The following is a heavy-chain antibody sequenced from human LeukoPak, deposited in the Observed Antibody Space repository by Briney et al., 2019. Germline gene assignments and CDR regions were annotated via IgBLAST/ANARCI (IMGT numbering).Heavy chain of an antibody. CDR1: GGSISSYY. D-gene: IGHD6-19*01. Sequence: SETLSLTCTVSGGSISSYYWSWIRQPAGKGLEWIGRIYTSGSTNYNPSLKSRVTMSVDTSKDQFSLKLSSVTAADTAVNYCARESIAVAGSNWFDPWGQGTLVTVSS. V-gene: IGHV4-4*07. CDR2: IYTSGST. J-gene: IGHJ5*02. CDR3: ARESIAVAGSNWFDP.